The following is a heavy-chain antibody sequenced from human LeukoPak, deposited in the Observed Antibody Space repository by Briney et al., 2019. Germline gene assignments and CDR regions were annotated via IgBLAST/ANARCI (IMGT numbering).Heavy chain of an antibody. D-gene: IGHD2-15*01. Sequence: GGSLKLSCAASGFTLSSYTMSWVRQAPGKGLEWVSAISDTGNTYHADSVKGRFTISRDSSKNTLFLQMNRLRPEDAAVYYCAKAPVTTCRGAFCYPFDYWGLGTLVTVSS. J-gene: IGHJ4*02. CDR2: ISDTGNT. V-gene: IGHV3-23*01. CDR1: GFTLSSYT. CDR3: AKAPVTTCRGAFCYPFDY.